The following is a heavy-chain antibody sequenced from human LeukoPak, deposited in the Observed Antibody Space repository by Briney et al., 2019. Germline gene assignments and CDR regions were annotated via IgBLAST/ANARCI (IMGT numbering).Heavy chain of an antibody. CDR1: GYTFTGYY. V-gene: IGHV1-2*04. D-gene: IGHD3-9*01. CDR2: INPNSGGT. J-gene: IGHJ4*02. Sequence: ASVNVSCKASGYTFTGYYMHWVRQAPGQGLEWMGWINPNSGGTNYAQKFQGWVTMTRDTSISTAYMELSRLRSDDTAVYYCAIPPESLRYFDWLYYWGQGTLVTVSS. CDR3: AIPPESLRYFDWLYY.